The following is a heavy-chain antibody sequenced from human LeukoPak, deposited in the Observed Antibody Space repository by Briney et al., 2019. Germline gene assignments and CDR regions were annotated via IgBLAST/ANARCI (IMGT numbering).Heavy chain of an antibody. CDR3: AREQLNNWFDP. V-gene: IGHV1-46*01. CDR1: GYTFTSYY. J-gene: IGHJ5*02. D-gene: IGHD1-1*01. Sequence: ASVKVSCKASGYTFTSYYMHWVRQAPGQGLEWMGIINPSGGSTSYAQKFQGRVTMTRDSSTSTVYMELSSLRSEDTAVYYCAREQLNNWFDPWGQGTLVTVSS. CDR2: INPSGGST.